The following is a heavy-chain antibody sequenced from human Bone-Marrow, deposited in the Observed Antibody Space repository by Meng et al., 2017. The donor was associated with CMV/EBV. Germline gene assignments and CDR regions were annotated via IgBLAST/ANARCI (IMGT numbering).Heavy chain of an antibody. CDR1: GFTFSSYA. Sequence: GESLKISCAASGFTFSSYAMHWVRQAPGKGLEWVSVISYDGSNKYFADSVKGRFTISRDNSKDTLYLQMNSLRAEDAAVYDCASSMQEKYYYGSDVWGQGTTVTVSS. J-gene: IGHJ6*02. CDR2: ISYDGSNK. CDR3: ASSMQEKYYYGSDV. V-gene: IGHV3-30-3*01.